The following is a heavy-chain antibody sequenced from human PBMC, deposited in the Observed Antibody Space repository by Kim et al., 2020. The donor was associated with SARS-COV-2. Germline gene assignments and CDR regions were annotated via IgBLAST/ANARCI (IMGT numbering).Heavy chain of an antibody. V-gene: IGHV3-21*01. CDR3: ARTLGVASVQSYYFDY. D-gene: IGHD2-21*01. Sequence: VKGRFTISRDNAKASLYLQMNSLRAEDTAVYYCARTLGVASVQSYYFDYWGQGALVIVSS. J-gene: IGHJ4*02.